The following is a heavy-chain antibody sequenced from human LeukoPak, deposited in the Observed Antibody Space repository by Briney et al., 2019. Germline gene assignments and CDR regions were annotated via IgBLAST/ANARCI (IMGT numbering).Heavy chain of an antibody. Sequence: GGSLRLSCAASGFTFSNYGMHWVRQAPGKGLEWVAFIWYDGSNKYYADSVKGRFTISRDNAKNALYLQMNSLRAEDTAVYYCASRSWGQGTLVTVSS. CDR2: IWYDGSNK. J-gene: IGHJ4*02. V-gene: IGHV3-33*03. CDR3: ASRS. CDR1: GFTFSNYG.